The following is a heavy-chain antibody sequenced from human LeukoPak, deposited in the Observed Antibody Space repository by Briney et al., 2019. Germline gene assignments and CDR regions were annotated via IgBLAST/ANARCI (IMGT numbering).Heavy chain of an antibody. V-gene: IGHV4-59*08. CDR1: GGSISSYY. Sequence: TSETLSLTCTVSGGSISSYYWSWIRQPPGKGLEWIGYIYYSGSTNYNPSLKSRVTISVDTSKNQFSLKLSSVTAADTAVYYCARHMNGGTYPMDVWGQGTTVTVSS. J-gene: IGHJ6*02. CDR2: IYYSGST. CDR3: ARHMNGGTYPMDV. D-gene: IGHD1-26*01.